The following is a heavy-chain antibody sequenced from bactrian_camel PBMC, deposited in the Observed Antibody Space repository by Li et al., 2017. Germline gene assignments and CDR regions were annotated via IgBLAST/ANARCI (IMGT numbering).Heavy chain of an antibody. V-gene: IGHV3S54*01. J-gene: IGHJ4*01. CDR1: GYPAILRC. Sequence: HVQLVESGGGSVQAGGSLRLSCAASGYPAILRCMGWFRQAPGKEREGVAAIYLGGGVPYYTDSVKGRFTIARDDGVNAIYLLMNSLKLEDTAEYYCAAPKSAGPQFRGPGLDPRLYTLWGQGTQVTVS. D-gene: IGHD7*01. CDR2: IYLGGGVP. CDR3: AAPKSAGPQFRGPGLDPRLYTL.